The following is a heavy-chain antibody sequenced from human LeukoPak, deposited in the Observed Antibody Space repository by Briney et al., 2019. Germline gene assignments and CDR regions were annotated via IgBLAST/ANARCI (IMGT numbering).Heavy chain of an antibody. CDR3: ARPYSSGWYYFDY. CDR1: GFTVSSNY. J-gene: IGHJ4*02. CDR2: IYSGGST. V-gene: IGHV3-66*01. D-gene: IGHD6-19*01. Sequence: GRSLRLSCAASGFTVSSNYMSWVRXAPGKXLEWVSVIYSGGSTYYADSVKGRFTISRDNSKNTLYLQMNSLRAEDTAVYYCARPYSSGWYYFDYWGQGTLVTVSS.